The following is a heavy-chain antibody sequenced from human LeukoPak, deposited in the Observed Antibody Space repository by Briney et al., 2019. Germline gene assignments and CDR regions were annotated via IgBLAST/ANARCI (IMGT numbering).Heavy chain of an antibody. Sequence: ASVKVSCKASGYTFTSYGISWVRQAPGQGPEWMGWISAYNGNTNYAQKLQGRVTMTTDTSTSTAYMELRSLRSDDTAVYYCARGLMTYYYDSSGYFGYWGQGTLVTVSS. D-gene: IGHD3-22*01. J-gene: IGHJ4*02. V-gene: IGHV1-18*01. CDR2: ISAYNGNT. CDR3: ARGLMTYYYDSSGYFGY. CDR1: GYTFTSYG.